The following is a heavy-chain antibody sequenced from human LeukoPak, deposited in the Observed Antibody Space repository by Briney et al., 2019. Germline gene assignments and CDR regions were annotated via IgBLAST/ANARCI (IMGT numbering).Heavy chain of an antibody. CDR3: ARGGFEVPVATIDY. Sequence: GGSLRLSCAASGFTFSSYAMHWVRQAPGKGLEWVAVISYDGSNKYYADSVKGRFTISRDNSKNTLYLQMNSLRAEDTAVYYCARGGFEVPVATIDYWGQGTLVTVSS. J-gene: IGHJ4*02. V-gene: IGHV3-30-3*01. CDR2: ISYDGSNK. D-gene: IGHD2-2*01. CDR1: GFTFSSYA.